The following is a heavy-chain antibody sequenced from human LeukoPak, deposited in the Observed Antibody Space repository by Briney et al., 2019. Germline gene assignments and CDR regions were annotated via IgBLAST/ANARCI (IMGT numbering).Heavy chain of an antibody. Sequence: GGSLRLSCAISGLTFHDYAMTWVRQAPGKGLEWVSTIVGDSSKTYYADSVKGRFTLSRDNSNYMLFLHMNNLRAEDTAIYYCAKQPYNYYYLDVWGKGTTVTVSS. J-gene: IGHJ6*03. CDR2: IVGDSSKT. V-gene: IGHV3-23*01. CDR3: AKQPYNYYYLDV. D-gene: IGHD2-21*01. CDR1: GLTFHDYA.